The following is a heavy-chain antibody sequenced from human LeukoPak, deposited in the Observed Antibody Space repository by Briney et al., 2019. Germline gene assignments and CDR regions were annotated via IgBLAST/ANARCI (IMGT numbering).Heavy chain of an antibody. V-gene: IGHV3-53*04. J-gene: IGHJ4*02. CDR3: ATDRACTNGVCHARSPFDY. CDR2: IYSGGSR. Sequence: GGSLRLSCAASGFTLSSNYMRWVRQAPGKALEGVSVIYSGGSRYHPDSVKGRFTISRHNSKNTLYLQMNSLRAEDTAVYYCATDRACTNGVCHARSPFDYWGQGTLVTVSS. D-gene: IGHD2-8*01. CDR1: GFTLSSNY.